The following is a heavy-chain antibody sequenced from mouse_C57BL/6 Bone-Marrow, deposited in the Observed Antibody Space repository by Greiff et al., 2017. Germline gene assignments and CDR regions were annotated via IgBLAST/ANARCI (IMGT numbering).Heavy chain of an antibody. CDR1: GFNIKDDY. Sequence: VQLQQSGAELVRPGASVKLSCTASGFNIKDDYMHWVKQRPEQGLEWIGWIDPENGDTEYASKFQGKATLTVDKSSSTAYMELRSLTSEDTAVYYCARGYAMDYWGQGTSVTVSS. CDR3: ARGYAMDY. CDR2: IDPENGDT. J-gene: IGHJ4*01. V-gene: IGHV14-4*01.